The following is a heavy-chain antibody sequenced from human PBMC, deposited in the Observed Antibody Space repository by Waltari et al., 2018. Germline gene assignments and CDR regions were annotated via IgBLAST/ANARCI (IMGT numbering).Heavy chain of an antibody. D-gene: IGHD7-27*01. V-gene: IGHV4-38-2*01. CDR2: IYHNGKT. CDR1: GHSISSTYY. J-gene: IGHJ4*02. CDR3: AAYLPDWGRGRDY. Sequence: QVQLQESGPGLVKPAETLSLTCAVSGHSISSTYYWGWIRQSPGKGLEWIANIYHNGKTYYNPYLKSRVTISLDTSKNRFSLNLRSVTAADTALYYCAAYLPDWGRGRDYWGQGVLVTVSS.